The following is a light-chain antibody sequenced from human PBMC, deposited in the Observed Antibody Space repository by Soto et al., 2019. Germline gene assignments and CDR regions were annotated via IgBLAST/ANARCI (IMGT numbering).Light chain of an antibody. Sequence: DIRMTQSTDPLAVSLGERATINCKSSQSVLYSSNNKTYLAWYQQKPGQPPKLLIYWASTRESGVPDRFSGSGSETDFTLTISSLQAEDVAVYYCQQYYSTPLTFGGGTKVDIK. CDR3: QQYYSTPLT. J-gene: IGKJ4*01. CDR1: QSVLYSSNNKTY. V-gene: IGKV4-1*01. CDR2: WAS.